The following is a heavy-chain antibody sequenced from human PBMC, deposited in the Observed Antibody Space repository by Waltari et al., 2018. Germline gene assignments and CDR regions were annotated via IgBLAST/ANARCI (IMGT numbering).Heavy chain of an antibody. CDR2: FHYTGNT. D-gene: IGHD6-19*01. J-gene: IGHJ4*02. CDR1: GGSISNYY. V-gene: IGHV4-59*01. Sequence: QVQLQESGPRLVKPSETLSLICRVSGGSISNYYWTWVRQFPGKGLEWIGYFHYTGNTNYNPSLTSRLTISVDTSKNQFSLNLNSVTAADTAVYYCARGGWSLDNWGRGTLVTVSS. CDR3: ARGGWSLDN.